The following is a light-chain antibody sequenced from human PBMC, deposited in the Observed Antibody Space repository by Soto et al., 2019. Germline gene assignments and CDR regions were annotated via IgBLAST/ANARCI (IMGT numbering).Light chain of an antibody. CDR2: STN. V-gene: IGLV8-61*01. CDR3: VLYMGRGIPV. J-gene: IGLJ2*01. CDR1: SGSVSTSYY. Sequence: QTVVTQEPSFSVSPGRTVTLTCGLSSGSVSTSYYPSWYQQTPGQAPRTLIYSTNTRSSGVPDRFSGSILGNKAALTITGAQADDESDYYCVLYMGRGIPVFGRGTNLTVL.